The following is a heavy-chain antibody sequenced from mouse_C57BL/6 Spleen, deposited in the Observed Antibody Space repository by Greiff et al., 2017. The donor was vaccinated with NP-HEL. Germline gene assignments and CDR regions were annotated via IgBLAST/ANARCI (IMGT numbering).Heavy chain of an antibody. V-gene: IGHV1-59*01. Sequence: QVQLRQPGAELVRPGTSVKLSCKASGYTFTSYWMHWVKQRPGQGLEWIGVIDPSDSYTNYNQKFKGKATLTVDTSSSTAYMQLSSLTSEDSAVYYCARGELRSAMDYWGQGTSVTVSS. J-gene: IGHJ4*01. CDR1: GYTFTSYW. D-gene: IGHD1-1*01. CDR3: ARGELRSAMDY. CDR2: IDPSDSYT.